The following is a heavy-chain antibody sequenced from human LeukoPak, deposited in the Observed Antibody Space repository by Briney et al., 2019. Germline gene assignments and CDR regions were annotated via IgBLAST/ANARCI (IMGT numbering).Heavy chain of an antibody. D-gene: IGHD6-13*01. Sequence: GGSLRLSCAASGFTFSSSWMHWACQAPEKGLEWVADIKCDGSEKYYVDSVKGRLTISRDNAKNSLYLQVNSLRAEDTAVYYCARGSYSSSWYPHYWGQGTLVTVSS. CDR2: IKCDGSEK. CDR1: GFTFSSSW. CDR3: ARGSYSSSWYPHY. J-gene: IGHJ4*02. V-gene: IGHV3-52*01.